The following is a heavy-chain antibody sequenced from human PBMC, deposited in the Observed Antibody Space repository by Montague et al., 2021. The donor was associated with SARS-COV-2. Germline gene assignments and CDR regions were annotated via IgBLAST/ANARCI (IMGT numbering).Heavy chain of an antibody. J-gene: IGHJ6*02. CDR3: SCGCLSYFGAGSHCYGMDV. CDR1: GTSITSYY. CDR2: ISDSGST. D-gene: IGHD3-10*01. Sequence: SETLSLTCSVSGTSITSYYWNWIRQPPGKGLEWIGYISDSGSTNYSPSLKSRVTMSVDTSKNQMSLKLTSVTAADTAVYYCSCGCLSYFGAGSHCYGMDVWGQGTTVTVSS. V-gene: IGHV4-59*01.